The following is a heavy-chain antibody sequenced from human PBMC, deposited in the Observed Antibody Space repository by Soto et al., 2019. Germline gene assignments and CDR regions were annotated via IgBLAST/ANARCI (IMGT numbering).Heavy chain of an antibody. Sequence: SETLSLTCTVSGGSISSYYWSWIRQPPGKGLEWIGYIYYSGSTNYNPSLKSRVTISVDTSKNQFSLKLSSVTAADTAVYYCAREQGASGGAFDIWGQGTMVTVSS. D-gene: IGHD3-10*01. CDR2: IYYSGST. V-gene: IGHV4-59*01. CDR1: GGSISSYY. J-gene: IGHJ3*02. CDR3: AREQGASGGAFDI.